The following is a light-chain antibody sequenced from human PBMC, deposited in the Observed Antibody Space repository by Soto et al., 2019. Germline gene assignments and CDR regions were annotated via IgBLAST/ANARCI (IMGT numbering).Light chain of an antibody. Sequence: QSVLTQPASVSGSPGQSITISCTGSSSDIGKYNLVSWYQQQSGKAPKLILYEVSRRPSGVPTRFTGSKSGNTASLTISGLQPEDEADYYCYSNVGVWTFIFGRGTKLTVL. CDR3: YSNVGVWTFI. J-gene: IGLJ2*01. CDR1: SSDIGKYNL. V-gene: IGLV2-23*02. CDR2: EVS.